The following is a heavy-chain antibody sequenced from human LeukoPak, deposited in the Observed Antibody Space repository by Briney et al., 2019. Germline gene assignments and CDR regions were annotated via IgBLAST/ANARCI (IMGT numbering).Heavy chain of an antibody. CDR2: IYHSGNT. D-gene: IGHD3-9*01. J-gene: IGHJ3*02. V-gene: IGHV4-38-2*01. CDR3: ARGNYDILTGYYNAFDI. CDR1: GYSISSGYY. Sequence: SETLSLTCAVSGYSISSGYYWGWIRQPPGKGLEWIGSIYHSGNTNYNPSLKSRVTISVDTSKNQFSLKLNSVTAADTAVYYCARGNYDILTGYYNAFDIWGQGTVVTVSS.